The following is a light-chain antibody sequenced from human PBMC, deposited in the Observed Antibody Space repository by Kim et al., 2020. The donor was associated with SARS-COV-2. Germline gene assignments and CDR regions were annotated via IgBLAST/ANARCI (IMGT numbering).Light chain of an antibody. Sequence: LSPGERATLSCRASQSVSSSYLAWYQQTPGQAPRLLIYGASSRATGIPDRFSGSGSGTDFTLTISRLEPEDFAVYYCQQYGSSPASFGGGTKVEIK. CDR1: QSVSSSY. CDR2: GAS. J-gene: IGKJ4*01. V-gene: IGKV3-20*01. CDR3: QQYGSSPAS.